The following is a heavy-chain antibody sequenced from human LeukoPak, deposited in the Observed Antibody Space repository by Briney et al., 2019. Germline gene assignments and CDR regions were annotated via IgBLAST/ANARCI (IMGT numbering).Heavy chain of an antibody. Sequence: GGSLRLSCSASGFTFSSCAMSWVRQAPGKGLQWVSSITGSGATSYYADSVRGRFIVSRDNSKNTLYLEMNSLRADDTAVYFCAKESTQVIEDYFDSWGQGTLVTVSS. CDR2: ITGSGATS. V-gene: IGHV3-23*01. D-gene: IGHD3-22*01. J-gene: IGHJ4*02. CDR3: AKESTQVIEDYFDS. CDR1: GFTFSSCA.